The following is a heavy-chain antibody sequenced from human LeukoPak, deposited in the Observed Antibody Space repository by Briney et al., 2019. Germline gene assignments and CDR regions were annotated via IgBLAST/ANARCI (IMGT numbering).Heavy chain of an antibody. D-gene: IGHD3-22*01. CDR3: ARGTYYYDSSGYYYGAFDI. CDR2: IIPIFGTA. V-gene: IGHV1-69*13. Sequence: GASVKVSCKASGGTFSSYAISWVRQAPGQGLEWMGGIIPIFGTANYAQKFQGRVTITADESTSTAYMELSSLRSEDTAVYYCARGTYYYDSSGYYYGAFDIWGQGTMVTVSS. J-gene: IGHJ3*02. CDR1: GGTFSSYA.